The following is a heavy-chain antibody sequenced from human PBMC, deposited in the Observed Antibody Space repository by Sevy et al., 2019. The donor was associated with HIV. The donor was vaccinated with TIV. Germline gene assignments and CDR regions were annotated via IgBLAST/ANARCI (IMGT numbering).Heavy chain of an antibody. J-gene: IGHJ4*02. CDR3: VRHGDLVDRAFDY. CDR2: IYFTGRS. CDR1: GGSFSSGDYD. V-gene: IGHV4-39*01. Sequence: SETLSLICTVSGGSFSSGDYDWGWIRQAPGKGLEWIGSIYFTGRSDHNPSLKSRVTISIDTTNNQFSLRLSSVAATDTAVDYCVRHGDLVDRAFDYWGQGTLVTVSS. D-gene: IGHD3-10*01.